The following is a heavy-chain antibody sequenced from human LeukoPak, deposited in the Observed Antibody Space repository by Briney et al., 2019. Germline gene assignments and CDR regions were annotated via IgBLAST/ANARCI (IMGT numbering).Heavy chain of an antibody. CDR3: ARDLGLVGYYYYGMDV. Sequence: PGGSLRLSCAASGFTFSSYWMHWVRQAPGKGLVWVSRINSDGSSTSYADSVKGRFTISRDNAKNSLYLQMNSLRAEDTAVYYCARDLGLVGYYYYGMDVWGQGTTVTVSS. J-gene: IGHJ6*02. D-gene: IGHD2-2*01. CDR1: GFTFSSYW. V-gene: IGHV3-74*01. CDR2: INSDGSST.